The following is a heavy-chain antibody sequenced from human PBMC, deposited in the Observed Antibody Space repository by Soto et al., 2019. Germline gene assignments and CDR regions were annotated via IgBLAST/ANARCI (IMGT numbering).Heavy chain of an antibody. Sequence: GGSLKLSCAASGFTFSSLGMDWVRQAPGKGLEWVALISYDGSKKYYGDSVKGRFTISRDNSKNTLYLQMNSLRAEDTAVYYCAKDRGSSGYYYSRDAFDIWGQGTMVTVSS. CDR3: AKDRGSSGYYYSRDAFDI. CDR1: GFTFSSLG. D-gene: IGHD3-22*01. CDR2: ISYDGSKK. J-gene: IGHJ3*02. V-gene: IGHV3-30*04.